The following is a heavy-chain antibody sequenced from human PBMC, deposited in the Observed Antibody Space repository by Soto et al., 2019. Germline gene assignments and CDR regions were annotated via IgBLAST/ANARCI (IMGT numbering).Heavy chain of an antibody. V-gene: IGHV3-30-3*01. CDR1: GFTFSSYA. D-gene: IGHD1-26*01. J-gene: IGHJ1*01. CDR3: ARPPTKKYSGRPLYFPH. CDR2: ISYDGSNK. Sequence: GGSLRLSCAASGFTFSSYAMHWVRQAPGKGLEWVAVISYDGSNKYYADSVKGRFTISRDNSKNTLYLQMNSLRAEDTAVYYCARPPTKKYSGRPLYFPHRAQRTPVPVSS.